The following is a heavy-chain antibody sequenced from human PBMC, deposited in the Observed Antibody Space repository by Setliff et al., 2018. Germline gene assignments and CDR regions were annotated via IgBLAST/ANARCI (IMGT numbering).Heavy chain of an antibody. CDR3: ARQVSWFDP. CDR1: GYSTSSGYY. CDR2: IYHSGIT. Sequence: SSETLSLTCAVSGYSTSSGYYWGWIRQHPGKGLEWIGSIYHSGITYYNPSLKSRVTISVDTSQNQFSLKLSSVTAADTAVYYCARQVSWFDPWGQGTLVTVSS. J-gene: IGHJ5*02. V-gene: IGHV4-38-2*01.